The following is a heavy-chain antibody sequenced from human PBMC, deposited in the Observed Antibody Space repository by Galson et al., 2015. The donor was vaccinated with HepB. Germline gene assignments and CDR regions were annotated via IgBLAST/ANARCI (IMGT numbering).Heavy chain of an antibody. D-gene: IGHD5-24*01. Sequence: PALVKPPQTLTLPCTFSGFSLNDNAVGVAWIRQPPGKALEWLALIYWDDVRHYNPSLNNRLAITKDSSKNQVVLTLSDIDPVDTATYYCAHTAGWLPDYWGQGTLVTVST. CDR1: GFSLNDNAVG. V-gene: IGHV2-5*02. J-gene: IGHJ4*02. CDR3: AHTAGWLPDY. CDR2: IYWDDVR.